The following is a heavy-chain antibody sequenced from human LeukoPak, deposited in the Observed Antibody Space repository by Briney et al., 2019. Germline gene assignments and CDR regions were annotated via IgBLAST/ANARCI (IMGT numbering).Heavy chain of an antibody. Sequence: SVRVSCKASGGTFSSYAISWVRQAPGQGLEWMGGIIPIFGTANYAQKFQGRVTITTDESTSTAYMELSSLRSEDTAVYYCARGDSSGYPLDYWGQGTLVTVSS. D-gene: IGHD3-22*01. V-gene: IGHV1-69*05. CDR3: ARGDSSGYPLDY. CDR1: GGTFSSYA. J-gene: IGHJ4*02. CDR2: IIPIFGTA.